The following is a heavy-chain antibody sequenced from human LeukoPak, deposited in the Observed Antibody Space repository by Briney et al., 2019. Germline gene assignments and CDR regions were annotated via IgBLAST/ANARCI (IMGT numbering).Heavy chain of an antibody. CDR2: IYYSGNT. CDR1: GGSFSGYY. Sequence: PSETLSLTCAVYGGSFSGYYWSWIRQPPGKGLEWIGSIYYSGNTYYNPSLKSRVTISVDMSKNHFSLKLSSVTAADTAVYYCARLLNYYDSSDYYGYWGQGTLVTVSS. V-gene: IGHV4-34*01. D-gene: IGHD3-22*01. CDR3: ARLLNYYDSSDYYGY. J-gene: IGHJ4*02.